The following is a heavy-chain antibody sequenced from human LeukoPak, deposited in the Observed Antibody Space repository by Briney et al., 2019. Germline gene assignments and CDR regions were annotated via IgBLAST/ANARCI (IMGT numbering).Heavy chain of an antibody. D-gene: IGHD3-22*01. CDR3: ARRRYYDSTGYLD. CDR2: IYYRGST. J-gene: IGHJ1*01. V-gene: IGHV4-39*01. CDR1: GDSLSSSRYY. Sequence: SETLSLTSTISGDSLSSSRYYWGWIRQPPGKGLEWIGDIYYRGSTYYNPSLKSRVSISIDTSNNQFSLTLNSVTAADTALYFCARRRYYDSTGYLDWGQGTLVTVSS.